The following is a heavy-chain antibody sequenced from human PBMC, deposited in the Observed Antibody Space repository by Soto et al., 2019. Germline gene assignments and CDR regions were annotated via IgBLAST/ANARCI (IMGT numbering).Heavy chain of an antibody. Sequence: QVQLVQSGAEVKKPGASVKVSCKASGYTFTGYYMHWVRQAPGQGLEWMGWINPNSGGTNYAQKFQGWVTMTRDTSISTAYRELSRLSSDATAVSYCARGVRFLGWLLVAHPRRNNWFDPWGQGTLVTVSS. V-gene: IGHV1-2*04. CDR2: INPNSGGT. CDR1: GYTFTGYY. J-gene: IGHJ5*02. CDR3: ARGVRFLGWLLVAHPRRNNWFDP. D-gene: IGHD3-3*01.